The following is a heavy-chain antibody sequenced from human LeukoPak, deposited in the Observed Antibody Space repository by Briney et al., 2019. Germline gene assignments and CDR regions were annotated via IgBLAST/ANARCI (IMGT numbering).Heavy chain of an antibody. CDR2: INPNSGVT. Sequence: GASVKVSCKASGYTFTGYYMHWVRQAPGQGLEWMGWINPNSGVTNYAQKFQGRVTMTRDTSISTAYMELSRLTSDDTAVYFCARPYDTSGYYNYYLDYWGQGTLVTVSS. CDR1: GYTFTGYY. J-gene: IGHJ4*02. V-gene: IGHV1-2*02. D-gene: IGHD3-22*01. CDR3: ARPYDTSGYYNYYLDY.